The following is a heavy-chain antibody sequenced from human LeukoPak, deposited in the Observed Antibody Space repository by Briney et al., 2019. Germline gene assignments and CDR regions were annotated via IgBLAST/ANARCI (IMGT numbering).Heavy chain of an antibody. D-gene: IGHD3-9*01. J-gene: IGHJ4*02. CDR2: FSSSGSYI. CDR1: GFTFSTYT. V-gene: IGHV3-21*01. Sequence: GGSLRLSCAASGFTFSTYTMNWVRQAPGKGLEGVSSFSSSGSYISYADSVKGRFTISRDNAKHSLYLQLNSLRAEDSAVYYCAKPSSYDILTGYRNWGQGTLVTVSS. CDR3: AKPSSYDILTGYRN.